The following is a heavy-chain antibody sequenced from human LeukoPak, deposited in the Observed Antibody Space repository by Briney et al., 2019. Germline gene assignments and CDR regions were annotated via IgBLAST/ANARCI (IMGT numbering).Heavy chain of an antibody. V-gene: IGHV3-23*01. J-gene: IGHJ4*02. CDR3: ARGVVPPPY. CDR2: ISGSGGST. Sequence: GGSLRLSCAASGFTFSSYAMTWVRQAPGKGLEWVSSISGSGGSTYYADSVEGRFTISRDNSKNTLYMQMNSLRAEDTAIYYCARGVVPPPYWGQGTLVTVSS. D-gene: IGHD2-2*01. CDR1: GFTFSSYA.